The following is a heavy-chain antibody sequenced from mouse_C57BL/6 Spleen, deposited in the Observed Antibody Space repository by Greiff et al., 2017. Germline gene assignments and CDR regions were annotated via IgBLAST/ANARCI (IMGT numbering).Heavy chain of an antibody. CDR3: ERGDYGSSYAMDY. Sequence: VQLQQSDAELVKPGASVKISCKVSGYTFTDHTIHWMKQRPEQGLEWIGYIYPRDGSTKYNEKFKGKATLTADKSSSTAYMQLNSLTSEDSAVYFCERGDYGSSYAMDYWGQGTSVTVSS. J-gene: IGHJ4*01. D-gene: IGHD1-1*01. CDR1: GYTFTDHT. V-gene: IGHV1-78*01. CDR2: IYPRDGST.